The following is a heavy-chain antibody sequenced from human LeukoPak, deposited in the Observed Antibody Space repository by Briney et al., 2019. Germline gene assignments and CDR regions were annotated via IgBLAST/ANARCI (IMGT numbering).Heavy chain of an antibody. Sequence: GESLKISYRGSGYSFTTYWIGWVRQMPGKGLEWMGIIYPGDSDTRYSPSFQGRVTMSADKSINTACLQWSGLKASDTAMYYCARRQGCSSSSCPPDSWGQGTLVTVSS. CDR2: IYPGDSDT. J-gene: IGHJ4*02. CDR1: GYSFTTYW. V-gene: IGHV5-51*01. CDR3: ARRQGCSSSSCPPDS. D-gene: IGHD2-15*01.